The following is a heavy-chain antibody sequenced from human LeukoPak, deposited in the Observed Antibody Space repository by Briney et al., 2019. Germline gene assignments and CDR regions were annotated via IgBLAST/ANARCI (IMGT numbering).Heavy chain of an antibody. CDR3: ASGALELDY. Sequence: SETLSLTCTVSGGSISSSSYYWGWIRQPPGKGLEWIGSIYYSGSTYYNPSLKSRVTISVDTSKNQFSLKLSSVTAADTAVYYCASGALELDYWGQGTLVTVSS. V-gene: IGHV4-39*01. CDR1: GGSISSSSYY. J-gene: IGHJ4*02. D-gene: IGHD3-10*01. CDR2: IYYSGST.